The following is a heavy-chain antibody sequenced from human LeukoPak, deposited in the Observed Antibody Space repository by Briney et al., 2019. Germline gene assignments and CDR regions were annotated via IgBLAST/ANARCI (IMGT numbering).Heavy chain of an antibody. Sequence: GGSLRLSCAASGFTFSSYWMSWVRQAPGKGLEWVANIKQDGSEKYYVDSVKGRFTISRDNAKNSLYLQMNSLRAEDTAVYDCAREFPPRYYYYMDVWGKGTTVTVSS. CDR2: IKQDGSEK. J-gene: IGHJ6*03. CDR1: GFTFSSYW. V-gene: IGHV3-7*01. CDR3: AREFPPRYYYYMDV. D-gene: IGHD2-21*01.